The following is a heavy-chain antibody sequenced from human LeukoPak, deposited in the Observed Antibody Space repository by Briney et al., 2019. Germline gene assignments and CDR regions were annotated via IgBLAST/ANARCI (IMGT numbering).Heavy chain of an antibody. CDR3: ARDTFQPGLIDS. CDR1: GLTLTTYA. J-gene: IGHJ4*02. V-gene: IGHV3-23*01. Sequence: PGEFLRLSCTASGLTLTTYAMTWVRQAPGKGLEWVSSISADGHTTNYADSVKGRFTVSRDSARNTLYLQLSSLRAEDTAVYYCARDTFQPGLIDSWGQGTLVTVSS. D-gene: IGHD2-2*01. CDR2: ISADGHTT.